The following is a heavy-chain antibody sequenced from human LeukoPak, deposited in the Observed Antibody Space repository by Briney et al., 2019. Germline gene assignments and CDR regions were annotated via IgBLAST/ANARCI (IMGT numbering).Heavy chain of an antibody. CDR3: AREVIAAAFLGYYYGMDV. Sequence: ASVKVSCKASGYTFTSYGISWVRQAPGQGLEWMGWISAYNGNTNYAQKLQGRVTMTTDTSTSTAYMELRSLRSDGTAVYYCAREVIAAAFLGYYYGMDVWGQGTTVTVSS. V-gene: IGHV1-18*01. J-gene: IGHJ6*02. CDR1: GYTFTSYG. CDR2: ISAYNGNT. D-gene: IGHD6-13*01.